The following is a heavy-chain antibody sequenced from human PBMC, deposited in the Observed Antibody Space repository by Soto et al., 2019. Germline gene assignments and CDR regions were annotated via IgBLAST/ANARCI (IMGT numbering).Heavy chain of an antibody. D-gene: IGHD2-15*01. J-gene: IGHJ3*02. CDR3: AKAGVVAAFDI. CDR2: ISGSCGST. V-gene: IGHV3-23*01. CDR1: GFTFSNYA. Sequence: GGSLRLSCAASGFTFSNYAMSWVRQAPGKGLEWVSTISGSCGSTYYADSVKGRFTISRDNSKNTLYLQMNSLTAEDTAVYYCAKAGVVAAFDIWGQGTMVTVSS.